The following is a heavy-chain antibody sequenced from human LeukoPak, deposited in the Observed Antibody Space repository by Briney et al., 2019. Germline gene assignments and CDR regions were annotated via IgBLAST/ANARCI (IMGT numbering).Heavy chain of an antibody. CDR1: GGSFSGHY. V-gene: IGHV4-34*01. D-gene: IGHD3-16*01. CDR2: INHDGST. CDR3: ARHYGP. Sequence: PSETLSLTCAVYGGSFSGHYWNWIRQPPGKGLEWIGGINHDGSTNSNPSLRSRVTISVDTSKNQFSLRLTSVSAADTAVYYCARHYGPWGQGTLVTVSS. J-gene: IGHJ4*02.